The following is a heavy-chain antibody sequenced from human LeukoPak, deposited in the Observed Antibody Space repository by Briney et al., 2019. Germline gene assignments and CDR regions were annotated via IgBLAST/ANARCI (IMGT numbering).Heavy chain of an antibody. CDR1: GGSISSGSYY. CDR3: ARTPGIAPNWFDP. J-gene: IGHJ5*02. Sequence: SQTLSLTCTVSGGSISSGSYYWSWIRQPAGKGLEWIGRIYTSGSTNYNPSLKSRVTISVDKSKNQFSLKLSSVTAADTAVYYCARTPGIAPNWFDPWGQGTLVTVSS. CDR2: IYTSGST. V-gene: IGHV4-61*02. D-gene: IGHD6-13*01.